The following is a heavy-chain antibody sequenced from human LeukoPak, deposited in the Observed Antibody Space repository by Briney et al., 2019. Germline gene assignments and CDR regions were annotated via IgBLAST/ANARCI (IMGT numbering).Heavy chain of an antibody. CDR1: GFTFNTAW. V-gene: IGHV3-74*01. Sequence: GGSLRLSCAASGFTFNTAWMHWVRQAPGKGLVWVSRIYSDGSDTTYADSVKGRFTISRDNARNTLYLQMSSLRAEDTAVYYCARGLRLAAASDAFDIWGQGTMVTVSS. D-gene: IGHD6-13*01. CDR2: IYSDGSDT. J-gene: IGHJ3*02. CDR3: ARGLRLAAASDAFDI.